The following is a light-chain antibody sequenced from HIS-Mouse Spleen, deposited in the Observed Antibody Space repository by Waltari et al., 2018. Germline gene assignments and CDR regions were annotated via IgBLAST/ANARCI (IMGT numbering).Light chain of an antibody. CDR1: ALPKQS. V-gene: IGLV3-25*03. CDR2: KDS. CDR3: QSADSSGTYWV. Sequence: SYELTQPPAVSVSPGQTARITSPGGALPKQSAYWYQQKPGQAPVLVIYKDSERPSGIPERFSGSSSGTTVTLTISGVQAEDEADYYCQSADSSGTYWVFGGGTKLTVL. J-gene: IGLJ3*02.